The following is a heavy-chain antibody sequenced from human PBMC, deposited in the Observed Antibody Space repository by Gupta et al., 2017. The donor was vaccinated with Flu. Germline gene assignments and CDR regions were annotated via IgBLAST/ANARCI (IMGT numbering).Heavy chain of an antibody. J-gene: IGHJ4*02. Sequence: SYAMSWVRQAPGKGLEWVSAISGSGGSTYYADSVKGRFTISRDNSKNTLYLQMNSLRAEDTAVYYCARWGILEWLYPFDYWGQGTLVTVSS. CDR3: ARWGILEWLYPFDY. CDR1: SYA. CDR2: ISGSGGST. D-gene: IGHD3-3*01. V-gene: IGHV3-23*01.